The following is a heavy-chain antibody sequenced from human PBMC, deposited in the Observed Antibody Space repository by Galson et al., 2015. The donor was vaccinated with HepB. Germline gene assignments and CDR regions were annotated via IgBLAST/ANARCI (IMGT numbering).Heavy chain of an antibody. CDR1: GFTFSSYA. CDR2: ISGSGGST. CDR3: AKGVPSGITATVFDL. D-gene: IGHD6-25*01. J-gene: IGHJ4*02. Sequence: SLRLSCAASGFTFSSYAMSWVRQAAGKGLEWASVISGSGGSTDYTDSVKGRFTISRDNAKNTLYLQMNSLRAEDTAVYYCAKGVPSGITATVFDLWGQGTLVTVSS. V-gene: IGHV3-23*01.